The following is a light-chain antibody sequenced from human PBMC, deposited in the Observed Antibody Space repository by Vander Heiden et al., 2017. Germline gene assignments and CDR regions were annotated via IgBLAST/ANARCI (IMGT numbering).Light chain of an antibody. CDR2: GNS. J-gene: IGLJ3*02. CDR1: RSNIWAGYE. CDR3: QSYDSSLKV. V-gene: IGLV1-40*01. Sequence: HSVLTQPPSVSGAPGQRVTISFTGRRSNIWAGYEVHWYQQLPGTAPKLLIYGNSNRPSGVPDRFSGSKSGTSAYLAITGLQDEDEADDDCQSYDSSLKVFGGGTKL.